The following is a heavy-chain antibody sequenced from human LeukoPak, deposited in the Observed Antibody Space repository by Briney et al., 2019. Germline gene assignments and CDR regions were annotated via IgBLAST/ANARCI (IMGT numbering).Heavy chain of an antibody. CDR1: GFTFSDYY. V-gene: IGHV3-11*01. J-gene: IGHJ6*02. CDR3: ARGAQWLDVDYYGMDV. D-gene: IGHD6-19*01. Sequence: GGSLRLSYAASGFTFSDYYMSWIRQAPGKGLEWVSYISSSGSTIYYADSVKGRFTISRDNAKNSLYLQMNSLRAEDTAVYYCARGAQWLDVDYYGMDVWGQGTTVTVSS. CDR2: ISSSGSTI.